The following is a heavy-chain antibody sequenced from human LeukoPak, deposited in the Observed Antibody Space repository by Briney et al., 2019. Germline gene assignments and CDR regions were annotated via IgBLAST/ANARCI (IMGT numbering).Heavy chain of an antibody. CDR1: GFTFSSDA. Sequence: PGGSLRLSCAASGFTFSSDAMNWVRQAPGKGLEWVSAISGSGGSTYYADSVKGRFTISRDNSKNTLYLQMNSLRAEDTAVYYCAKGLFGSVAGTFDYWGQGTLVTVSS. J-gene: IGHJ4*02. CDR2: ISGSGGST. CDR3: AKGLFGSVAGTFDY. V-gene: IGHV3-23*01. D-gene: IGHD6-19*01.